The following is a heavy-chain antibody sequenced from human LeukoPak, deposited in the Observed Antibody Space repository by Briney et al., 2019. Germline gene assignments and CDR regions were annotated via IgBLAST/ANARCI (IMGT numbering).Heavy chain of an antibody. CDR2: IYTSGST. CDR1: GGSISSYY. V-gene: IGHV4-4*07. J-gene: IGHJ3*02. CDR3: AGVDYYGWGRAYVFDI. Sequence: SETLSLTCTVSGGSISSYYWSWIRQPAGKGLEWIGRIYTSGSTNYNPSLKSRVTMSVDTSKNQFSLKLSSVTAADTAVYYCAGVDYYGWGRAYVFDIWGKGKMVTVSS. D-gene: IGHD3-10*01.